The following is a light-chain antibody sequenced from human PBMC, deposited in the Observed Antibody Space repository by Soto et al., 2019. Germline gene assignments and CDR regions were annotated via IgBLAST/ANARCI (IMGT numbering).Light chain of an antibody. CDR1: QSLLANCNNKNC. Sequence: DIVMTQSPDSLAVSLGERATINCKSSQSLLANCNNKNCLAWYQHKPGQPPKMLILWASTRESGVPDRFSGSWSGTDFTITISSLQAEDAVVYYCQHFFSPPFPFGQGTKLEIK. V-gene: IGKV4-1*01. CDR3: QHFFSPPFP. CDR2: WAS. J-gene: IGKJ2*01.